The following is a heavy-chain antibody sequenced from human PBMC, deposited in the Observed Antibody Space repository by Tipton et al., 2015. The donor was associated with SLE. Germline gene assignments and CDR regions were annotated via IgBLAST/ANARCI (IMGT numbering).Heavy chain of an antibody. CDR1: GGSISSHY. D-gene: IGHD1-26*01. J-gene: IGHJ3*02. Sequence: GLVKPSETLSLTCTVSGGSISSHYWSWIRQSAGKGLEWIGHFYTSGSPLYNPSLKSRVTISADTSKNQFSLKLSSVTAADTAVYYCARHLDGTYGSHAFDIWGQGTMVTVSS. V-gene: IGHV4-4*07. CDR2: FYTSGSP. CDR3: ARHLDGTYGSHAFDI.